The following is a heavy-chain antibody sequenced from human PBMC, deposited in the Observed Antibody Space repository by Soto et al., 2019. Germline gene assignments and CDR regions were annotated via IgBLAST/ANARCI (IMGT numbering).Heavy chain of an antibody. V-gene: IGHV1-18*01. D-gene: IGHD4-17*01. Sequence: GESLKISCKGSGYSFTSYVSSWVRQAPGQGLEWMGWISAYNGNTNYAQKLQGRVTMTTDTSTSTAYMELRSLRSDDTAVYYCARDLHGDPYYWGQGALVTVSS. CDR2: ISAYNGNT. CDR1: GYSFTSYV. J-gene: IGHJ4*02. CDR3: ARDLHGDPYY.